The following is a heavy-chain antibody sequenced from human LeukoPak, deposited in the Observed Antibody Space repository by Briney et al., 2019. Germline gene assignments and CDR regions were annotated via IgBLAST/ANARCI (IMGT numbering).Heavy chain of an antibody. CDR2: ISSSSSYI. D-gene: IGHD4-17*01. CDR1: GFTFSSYS. Sequence: GGSLRLSCAASGFTFSSYSMNWVRQAPGKGLEWVSSISSSSSYIYYADSVKGRFTISRDNAKNSLYLQMNSLRAEDTAVYYCARVSYGDLFGVYWGQGTLVTVSS. V-gene: IGHV3-21*01. J-gene: IGHJ4*02. CDR3: ARVSYGDLFGVY.